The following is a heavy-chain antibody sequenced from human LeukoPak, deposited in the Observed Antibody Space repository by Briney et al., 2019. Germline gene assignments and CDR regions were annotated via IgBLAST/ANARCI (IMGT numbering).Heavy chain of an antibody. D-gene: IGHD1-26*01. CDR2: ISAYNGNT. V-gene: IGHV1-18*01. Sequence: SVRLSSKASVSTFTSYGITWVRQAPGPGLEGMGWISAYNGNTNYAQKLQGRVTMTTDTSTSIAYMELRSLRSDDTAVYYCARDHMSGCYPTSGWGQGTLVSVCS. CDR3: ARDHMSGCYPTSG. CDR1: VSTFTSYG. J-gene: IGHJ4*02.